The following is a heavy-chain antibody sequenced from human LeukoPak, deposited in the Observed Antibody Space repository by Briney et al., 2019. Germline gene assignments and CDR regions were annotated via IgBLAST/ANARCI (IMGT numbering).Heavy chain of an antibody. CDR3: ARQSIISDYVWGSYRPGWFDP. CDR2: IYTSGST. V-gene: IGHV4-4*07. D-gene: IGHD3-16*02. J-gene: IGHJ5*02. CDR1: GGSISSYY. Sequence: SETLSLTCTVSGGSISSYYWSWIRQPAGKGLEWIGRIYTSGSTNYNPSLKSRITMSVDTSKNQFSLKLSSVTAADTAVYYCARQSIISDYVWGSYRPGWFDPWGQGTLVTVSS.